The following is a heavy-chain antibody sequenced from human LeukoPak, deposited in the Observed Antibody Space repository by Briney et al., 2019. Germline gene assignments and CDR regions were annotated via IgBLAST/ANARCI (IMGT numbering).Heavy chain of an antibody. V-gene: IGHV3-48*02. J-gene: IGHJ4*02. Sequence: GGSLRLSCTASGFTFTSRGMNWVRQAPGKGLEWVSFISGTSATIHYLDSVKGRFTISRDNAKNSLYLQMSSLRDEDTAVYYCARESITLFGVVTSWGQGTLVTVSS. D-gene: IGHD3-3*01. CDR2: ISGTSATI. CDR1: GFTFTSRG. CDR3: ARESITLFGVVTS.